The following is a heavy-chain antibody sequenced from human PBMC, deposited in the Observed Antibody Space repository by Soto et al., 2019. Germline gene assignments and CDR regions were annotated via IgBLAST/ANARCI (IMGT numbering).Heavy chain of an antibody. J-gene: IGHJ6*02. D-gene: IGHD3-3*01. CDR1: GFTFSRYA. CDR3: AKGYRLRFLEWPTKPDYYYDGMDV. V-gene: IGHV3-23*01. Sequence: GGSLRLSCAASGFTFSRYAMSWVRQAPGKGLEWVSAISGSGGSTYYADSVKGRFTISRDNSKNTLYLQMNSLRAEDTAVYYCAKGYRLRFLEWPTKPDYYYDGMDVWGQGTTVTVSS. CDR2: ISGSGGST.